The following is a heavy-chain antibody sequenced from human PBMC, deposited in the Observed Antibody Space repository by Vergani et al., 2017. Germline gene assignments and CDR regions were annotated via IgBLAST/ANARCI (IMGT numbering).Heavy chain of an antibody. CDR2: INPSGGST. D-gene: IGHD5-18*01. J-gene: IGHJ4*02. CDR1: GYTFTSYY. V-gene: IGHV1-46*01. CDR3: ARGKSRDDIQNYYFDY. Sequence: QVQLVQSGAEVKKPGASVKVSCKASGYTFTSYYMHWVRQAPGQGLEWMGIINPSGGSTSYAQKFQGRVTMTRDTSTSTVYMELSSLRSDDTAVYYCARGKSRDDIQNYYFDYWGQGTLVTVSS.